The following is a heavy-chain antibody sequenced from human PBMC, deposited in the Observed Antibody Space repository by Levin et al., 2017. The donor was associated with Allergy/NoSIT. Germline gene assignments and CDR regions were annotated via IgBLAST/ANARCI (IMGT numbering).Heavy chain of an antibody. D-gene: IGHD6-6*01. CDR3: ARDSGPYLRSSARDY. J-gene: IGHJ4*02. Sequence: GESLKISCAASGFTFNTYSMNWVRQAPGKGLEWISYISESSSHIYYAGSVRGRFTISRDRVIKSLYLHMSSLRAEDTAIYYCARDSGPYLRSSARDYWGQGTLVTVSS. CDR1: GFTFNTYS. V-gene: IGHV3-21*05. CDR2: ISESSSHI.